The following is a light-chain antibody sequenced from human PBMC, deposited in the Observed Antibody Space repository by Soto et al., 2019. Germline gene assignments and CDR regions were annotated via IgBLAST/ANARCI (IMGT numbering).Light chain of an antibody. Sequence: EIVMTQSPGTLSSSAGERATLSCRASKSVSSSYLAWYQQKHGQAPRLLIYGASSRATGIPDRFSGSGSGTEFTLTISRLEPEDFAIYYCQQYGSSPVAFGQGTKVEIK. V-gene: IGKV3-20*01. CDR2: GAS. CDR3: QQYGSSPVA. J-gene: IGKJ1*01. CDR1: KSVSSSY.